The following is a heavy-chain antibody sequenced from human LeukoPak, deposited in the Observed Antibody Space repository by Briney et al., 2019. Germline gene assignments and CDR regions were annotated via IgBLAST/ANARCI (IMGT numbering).Heavy chain of an antibody. CDR1: GFTFSSYS. J-gene: IGHJ5*02. V-gene: IGHV3-21*01. CDR3: ARDPSGHAPNWFDP. Sequence: KPGGSLRLSCAASGFTFSSYSMNWVRQAPGKGLEWVSSISSSSSYIYYADSVKGRFTISRDNAKNSLYLQMHSLRAEDTAVYYCARDPSGHAPNWFDPWGQGTLITVSS. D-gene: IGHD3-3*01. CDR2: ISSSSSYI.